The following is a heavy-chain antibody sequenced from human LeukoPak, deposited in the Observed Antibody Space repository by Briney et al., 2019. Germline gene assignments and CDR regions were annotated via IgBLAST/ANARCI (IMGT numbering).Heavy chain of an antibody. J-gene: IGHJ4*02. D-gene: IGHD2-2*01. CDR1: GGTFSSYA. CDR3: AAGTKIVPAAPFDY. Sequence: ASVKVSCKASGGTFSSYAISWVRQAPGQGLEWMGGIIPIFGTANYAQKFQGRVTITADESTSTAYMELRSLRSEDTAVYYCAAGTKIVPAAPFDYWGQGTLVTVSS. V-gene: IGHV1-69*13. CDR2: IIPIFGTA.